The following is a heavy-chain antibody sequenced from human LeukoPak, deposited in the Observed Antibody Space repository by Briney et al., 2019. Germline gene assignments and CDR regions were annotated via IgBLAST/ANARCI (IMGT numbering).Heavy chain of an antibody. J-gene: IGHJ5*02. V-gene: IGHV3-49*04. CDR1: GFTFGDYA. CDR2: IRSKAYGGTT. CDR3: TRIHYNWFDP. Sequence: GGSLRLSCTASGFTFGDYAMSWVRQAPGKGLGWVGFIRSKAYGGTTEYAASVKGRFTISRDDSKSIAYLQMNSLKTEDTAVYYCTRIHYNWFDPWGQGTLVTVSS.